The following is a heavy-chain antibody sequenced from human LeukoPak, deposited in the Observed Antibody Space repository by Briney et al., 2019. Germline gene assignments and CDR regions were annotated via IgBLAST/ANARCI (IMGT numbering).Heavy chain of an antibody. V-gene: IGHV4-30-2*01. CDR2: IFHSRSS. Sequence: SQTLSLTSTVSAASISSGDYSWSWIRQPSGKGLEWIGYIFHSRSSYYNPSLRSRVTISVDRSRSQFSLRLTSVTAADTAVYYCARELWFVNAPGSWLDPWGQGTLVTVSS. J-gene: IGHJ5*02. CDR3: ARELWFVNAPGSWLDP. CDR1: AASISSGDYS. D-gene: IGHD3-10*01.